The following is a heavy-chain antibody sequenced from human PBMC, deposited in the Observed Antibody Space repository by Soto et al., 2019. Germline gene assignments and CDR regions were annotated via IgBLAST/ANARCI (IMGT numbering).Heavy chain of an antibody. CDR3: VRGLGNSDH. J-gene: IGHJ4*02. V-gene: IGHV3-74*03. CDR2: IDSYGSST. Sequence: EVQLVESGGGLVQPGGSLRLSCVASGFTFSSYWMHWVRQVPGKEPVWVSFIDSYGSSTKYADSVRGRCTISRDNAKNTLYLLMNSLRVEDTAVYYCVRGLGNSDHCGQGTLVTVSS. CDR1: GFTFSSYW.